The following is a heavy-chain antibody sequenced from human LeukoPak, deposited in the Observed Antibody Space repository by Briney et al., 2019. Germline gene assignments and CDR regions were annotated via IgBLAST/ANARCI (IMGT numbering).Heavy chain of an antibody. Sequence: PSETLSLTCTVSGGSISGYYWSWLRQPPGKGLEWIGEINHSGSTNYNPSLKSRVTISVDTSKNQFSLKLSSVTAADTAVYYCARGRSRHYYYYYYMDVWGKGTTVTVSS. J-gene: IGHJ6*03. V-gene: IGHV4-34*01. CDR3: ARGRSRHYYYYYYMDV. CDR2: INHSGST. CDR1: GGSISGYY.